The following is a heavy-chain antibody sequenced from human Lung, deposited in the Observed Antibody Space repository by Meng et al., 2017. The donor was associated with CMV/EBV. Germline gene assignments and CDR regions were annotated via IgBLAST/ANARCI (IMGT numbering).Heavy chain of an antibody. CDR2: INPNTGDT. CDR1: GYTFTGYY. CDR3: ARDADFYYGSGSYYRFDWFDS. Sequence: ASVXVSXKASGYTFTGYYIHWVRQAPGQGLEWMGWINPNTGDTNYSQKFQGRVTMTRDTYIRTAYMELSSLSSDDTAVFYCARDADFYYGSGSYYRFDWFDSXGEGXLVTVSS. J-gene: IGHJ5*01. V-gene: IGHV1-2*02. D-gene: IGHD3-10*01.